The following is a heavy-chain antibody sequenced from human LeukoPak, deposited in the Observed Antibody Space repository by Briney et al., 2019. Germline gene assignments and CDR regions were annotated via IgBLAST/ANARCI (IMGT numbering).Heavy chain of an antibody. CDR3: ARDRAANQDWVEFDP. J-gene: IGHJ5*02. CDR2: IRDSGEA. Sequence: GGSLRLSCAASGFTFSSYGMSWVRQAPGKGLEWVGLIRDSGEAFYADFARGRFAISRDESENTLYLQMNSLRVEVTAVYFCARDRAANQDWVEFDPWGQGTPVIVSS. CDR1: GFTFSSYG. V-gene: IGHV3-23*01. D-gene: IGHD3/OR15-3a*01.